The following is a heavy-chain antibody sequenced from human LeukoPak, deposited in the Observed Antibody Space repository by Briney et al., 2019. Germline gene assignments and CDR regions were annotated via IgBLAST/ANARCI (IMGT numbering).Heavy chain of an antibody. Sequence: RGSLRLSCAASGFTFSSYAMSWVRQAPGKGLEWVSAIGGSDGSTYYADSVKGRFTISRDNSKNTLSLQMNSLRAEDTAVYYCASQFWWAAVAGTTLDYWGQGTLVTVSS. CDR3: ASQFWWAAVAGTTLDY. D-gene: IGHD6-19*01. J-gene: IGHJ4*02. CDR1: GFTFSSYA. V-gene: IGHV3-23*01. CDR2: IGGSDGST.